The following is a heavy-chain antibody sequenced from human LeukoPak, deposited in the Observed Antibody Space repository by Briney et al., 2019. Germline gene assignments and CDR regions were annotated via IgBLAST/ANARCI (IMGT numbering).Heavy chain of an antibody. D-gene: IGHD6-13*01. Sequence: SETLSLTCTVSGGSISSYYWSWVRQPPGKGLEWIGYIYYSGNTNYNPSLKSRVTISVDTSKNQFSLKVSSVTAADTAVYYCARLEKAAAGLINWFDPWGQGTLVTVSS. CDR3: ARLEKAAAGLINWFDP. J-gene: IGHJ5*02. CDR2: IYYSGNT. V-gene: IGHV4-59*01. CDR1: GGSISSYY.